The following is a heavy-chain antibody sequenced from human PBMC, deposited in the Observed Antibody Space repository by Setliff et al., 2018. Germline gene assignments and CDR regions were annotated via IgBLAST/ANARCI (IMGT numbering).Heavy chain of an antibody. Sequence: PSETLSLTCTVSGGSISSSSYYWGWIRQPPGKGLEWVANIKQDGSEKYYVDSVKGRFSISRDNAKNSLYLQMNSLRAEDTAVYYCARDPHFDSWGQGTLVTVSS. V-gene: IGHV3-7*01. CDR2: IKQDGSEK. CDR3: ARDPHFDS. J-gene: IGHJ4*02. CDR1: GGSISSSSYY.